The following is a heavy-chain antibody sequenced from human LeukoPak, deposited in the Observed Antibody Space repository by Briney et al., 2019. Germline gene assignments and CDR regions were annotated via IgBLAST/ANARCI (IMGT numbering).Heavy chain of an antibody. V-gene: IGHV3-33*01. Sequence: SGGSLRLSCAASGFTFRSYGMHWVRQAPGKGLEWVAVIWSDGSSKYYADSVKGRFTISRDNSKNTLYLQMSSLRAEDRAVYYCARDGNYNDNPGWDFDHWGQGTLVTVSS. J-gene: IGHJ4*02. CDR3: ARDGNYNDNPGWDFDH. D-gene: IGHD1-7*01. CDR1: GFTFRSYG. CDR2: IWSDGSSK.